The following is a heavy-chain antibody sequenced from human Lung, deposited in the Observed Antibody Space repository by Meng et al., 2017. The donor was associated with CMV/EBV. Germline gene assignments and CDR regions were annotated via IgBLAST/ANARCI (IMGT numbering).Heavy chain of an antibody. J-gene: IGHJ4*02. V-gene: IGHV3-30*02. CDR2: IRHDGTNK. Sequence: GESLKISCAASGFTFDNYGMHWVRQTPGKGLEWVAFIRHDGTNKYYGDSVKGRFTISRDNSKNTVYLQMNSLRPEETAIYYCAKDLLLFGGANAYFDYWGQGKXVXVSS. D-gene: IGHD3-16*01. CDR3: AKDLLLFGGANAYFDY. CDR1: GFTFDNYG.